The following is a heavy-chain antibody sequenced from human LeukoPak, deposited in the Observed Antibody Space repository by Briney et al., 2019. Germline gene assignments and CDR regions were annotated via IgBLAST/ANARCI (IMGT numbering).Heavy chain of an antibody. CDR3: ARDACVSCGGDCCHDP. V-gene: IGHV1-18*01. D-gene: IGHD2-21*02. CDR1: GYTFTNYG. J-gene: IGHJ5*02. Sequence: ASVKVSCKASGYTFTNYGISWVRQAPGQGLEWMAWISAHNGDTWFAQKFQGRVILTTDTSTTTAYMDLRNLRSDDTAVYYCARDACVSCGGDCCHDPWGQGTLVTVSS. CDR2: ISAHNGDT.